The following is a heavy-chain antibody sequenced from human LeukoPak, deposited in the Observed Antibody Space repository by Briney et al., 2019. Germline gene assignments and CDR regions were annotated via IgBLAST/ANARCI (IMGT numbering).Heavy chain of an antibody. CDR1: GFTFSSYA. D-gene: IGHD3-22*01. Sequence: GGSLRLSCAASGFTFSSYAMSWVRQAPGKGLEWVSAISGSGGSTYYADSVKGRFTISRDNSKNALYLQMNSLRAEDTAVYYCAKAYDSSGYYRLRTNHYFDYWGQGTLVTVSS. J-gene: IGHJ4*02. V-gene: IGHV3-23*01. CDR3: AKAYDSSGYYRLRTNHYFDY. CDR2: ISGSGGST.